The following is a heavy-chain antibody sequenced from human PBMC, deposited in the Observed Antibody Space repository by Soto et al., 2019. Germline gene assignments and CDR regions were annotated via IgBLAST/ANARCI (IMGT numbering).Heavy chain of an antibody. J-gene: IGHJ4*02. D-gene: IGHD6-19*01. V-gene: IGHV3-30*18. CDR3: AKKAVAGPRRTYFDY. Sequence: GGSLRLSCAASGFTFSSYGMHWVRQAPGKGLEWVAVISYDGSNKYYADSVKGRFTISRDNSKNTLYLQMNSLRAEDTAVYYCAKKAVAGPRRTYFDYWGQGTLVTVSS. CDR2: ISYDGSNK. CDR1: GFTFSSYG.